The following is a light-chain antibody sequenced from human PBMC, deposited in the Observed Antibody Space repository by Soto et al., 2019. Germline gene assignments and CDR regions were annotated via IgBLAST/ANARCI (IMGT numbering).Light chain of an antibody. CDR2: DVS. CDR1: QSVSSY. J-gene: IGKJ1*01. V-gene: IGKV3-11*01. Sequence: VLTQSPATLSLSPGERATLSCRASQSVSSYLAWYQQKPGQAPRLLIYDVSNRATGIPARFSGSGSGTDFTLTISNLEPEDFAVYYCQQRSDWPLTFGQGTKVDIK. CDR3: QQRSDWPLT.